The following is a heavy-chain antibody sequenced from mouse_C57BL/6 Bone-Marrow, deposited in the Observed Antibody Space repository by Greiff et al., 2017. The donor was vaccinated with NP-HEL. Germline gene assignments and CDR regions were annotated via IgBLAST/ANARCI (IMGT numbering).Heavy chain of an antibody. CDR2: INPGSGGT. J-gene: IGHJ2*01. CDR1: GYAFTNYL. Sequence: VKLMESGAELVRPGTSVKVSCKASGYAFTNYLIEWVKQRPGQGLEWIGVINPGSGGTNYNEKFKGKATLTADKSSSTAYMQLSSLTSEDSAVYFCARWGDYWGQGTTLTVSS. CDR3: ARWGDY. V-gene: IGHV1-54*01.